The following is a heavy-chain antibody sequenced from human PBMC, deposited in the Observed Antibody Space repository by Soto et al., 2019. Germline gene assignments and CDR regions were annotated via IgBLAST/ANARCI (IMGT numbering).Heavy chain of an antibody. CDR3: AGVSGWYGADAFDS. J-gene: IGHJ3*02. V-gene: IGHV3-11*01. CDR2: LRRIGNTI. D-gene: IGHD6-19*01. Sequence: QVQLVESGGGLFQPGGSLRLSCAASGFTLGDYEMSWIRQAPGKGLEWVSVLRRIGNTIYYADSVKGRFCISRDNAKNSVILQMKSLRVEDTAAYFCAGVSGWYGADAFDSWGQGTVVTVSA. CDR1: GFTLGDYE.